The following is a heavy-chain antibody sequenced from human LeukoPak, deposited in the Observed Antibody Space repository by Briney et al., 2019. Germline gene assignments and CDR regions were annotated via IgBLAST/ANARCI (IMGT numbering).Heavy chain of an antibody. CDR2: INHSGST. Sequence: SETLSLTCAVYGGSFSGYYWSWIRQPPGKGLEWIGEINHSGSTNYNPSLKSRVTISVDTSKNLFSLKLSSVTAADTAVYYCARRRVGATPTYYYYYYMDVWGKGTTVTISS. CDR3: ARRRVGATPTYYYYYYMDV. J-gene: IGHJ6*03. V-gene: IGHV4-34*01. D-gene: IGHD1-26*01. CDR1: GGSFSGYY.